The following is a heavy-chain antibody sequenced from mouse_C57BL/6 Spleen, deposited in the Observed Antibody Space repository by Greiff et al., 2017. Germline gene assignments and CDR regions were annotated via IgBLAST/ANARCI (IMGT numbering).Heavy chain of an antibody. CDR3: ARGDSLDAMDY. J-gene: IGHJ4*01. Sequence: QVQLQQPGAELVRPGSSVKLSCKASGYTFTSYWMHWVKQRPIQGLEWIGNIDPSDSETHYNQKFKDKATLTVDKSSSTAYMQLSSLTSEDSAVYYCARGDSLDAMDYWGQGTSVTVSS. V-gene: IGHV1-52*01. CDR2: IDPSDSET. CDR1: GYTFTSYW.